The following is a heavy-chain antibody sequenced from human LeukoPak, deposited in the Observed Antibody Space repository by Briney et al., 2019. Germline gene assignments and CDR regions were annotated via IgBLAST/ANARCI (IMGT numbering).Heavy chain of an antibody. CDR2: IRSKANSYAT. J-gene: IGHJ5*02. D-gene: IGHD2-15*01. Sequence: GGSLRLSCAASGFTLSGSAMHWVRQASGKGLEWVGRIRSKANSYATAYAASVKGRFTISRDDSKNTAYLQMNSLKTEDTAVCYCTRQDNQKTWGQGTLVTVSS. CDR3: TRQDNQKT. CDR1: GFTLSGSA. V-gene: IGHV3-73*01.